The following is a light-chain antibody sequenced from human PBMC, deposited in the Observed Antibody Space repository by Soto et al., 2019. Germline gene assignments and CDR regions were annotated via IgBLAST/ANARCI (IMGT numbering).Light chain of an antibody. CDR1: HSVTSDY. V-gene: IGKV3-11*01. CDR2: DAS. CDR3: QQRSNWPT. Sequence: EIGFTQSPGTLSLSPGERATLSCRASHSVTSDYLAWYQQKPGQAPRLLIYDASNRATGIPARFSGSGSGTDFTLTISSLEPEDFAVYHCQQRSNWPTFGQGTRLEVK. J-gene: IGKJ5*01.